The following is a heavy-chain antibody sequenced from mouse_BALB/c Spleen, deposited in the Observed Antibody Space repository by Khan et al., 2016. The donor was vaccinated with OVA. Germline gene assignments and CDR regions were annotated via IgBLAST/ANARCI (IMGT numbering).Heavy chain of an antibody. CDR1: DYTFTSYY. CDR3: ARGGDGAFAY. Sequence: QVQLQQPGPELVKPGASVRISCKASDYTFTSYYIHWVKQRLGQGHEWIGWIYPGNVDNKYTAKFKGKATLTADKSSSPAYMQLSSLAAEDAAFDVRARGGDGAFAYWGQGTMVTVSS. V-gene: IGHV1S56*01. D-gene: IGHD3-3*01. CDR2: IYPGNVDN. J-gene: IGHJ3*01.